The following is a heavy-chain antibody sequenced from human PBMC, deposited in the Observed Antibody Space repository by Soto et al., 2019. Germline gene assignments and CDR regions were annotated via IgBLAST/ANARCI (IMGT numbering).Heavy chain of an antibody. CDR2: MNPNSGHT. V-gene: IGHV1-8*01. J-gene: IGHJ6*02. D-gene: IGHD3-10*01. CDR1: GYAFTTYD. Sequence: QVQLVQSGAEVKKPGASVKVSCKASGYAFTTYDINWVRQATGQGPEWMGWMNPNSGHTVYAQKFQGRVTVTSDTSINTAYMALSSLRSEDTAVYYCARGSMWFGGSGMDVWGQGTTVTVSS. CDR3: ARGSMWFGGSGMDV.